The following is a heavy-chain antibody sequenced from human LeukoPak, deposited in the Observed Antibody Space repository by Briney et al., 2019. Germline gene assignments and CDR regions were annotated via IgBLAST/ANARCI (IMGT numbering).Heavy chain of an antibody. CDR3: AKGPHYCYYYMDV. J-gene: IGHJ6*03. CDR2: ASGSGETT. Sequence: GGSLRLSCSASGFTFSTCAMSWVRQAPGRGLEWVSGASGSGETTYYVDSVKGRFTISRDNSKNTLYLQMNSLRAEDTAVYYCAKGPHYCYYYMDVWGKGTTVTISS. CDR1: GFTFSTCA. V-gene: IGHV3-23*01.